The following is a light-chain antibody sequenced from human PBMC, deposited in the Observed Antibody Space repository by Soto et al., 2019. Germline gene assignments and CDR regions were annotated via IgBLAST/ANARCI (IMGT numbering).Light chain of an antibody. CDR3: QQCSNWPRT. CDR2: GAS. CDR1: QSVSSN. V-gene: IGKV3-15*01. Sequence: EIVMTQSPATLSVSPGERATLSCGASQSVSSNLAWYQQKPGQAPRLLIYGASTRATGIPARFSGSGSGTEFTLTISSLQSEDFAVYYCQQCSNWPRTFGQGTKVDIK. J-gene: IGKJ1*01.